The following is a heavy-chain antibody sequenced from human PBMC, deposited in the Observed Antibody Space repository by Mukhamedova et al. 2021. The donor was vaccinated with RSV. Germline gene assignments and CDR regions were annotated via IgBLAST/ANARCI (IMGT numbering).Heavy chain of an antibody. CDR2: IYHSGST. V-gene: IGHV4-4*02. D-gene: IGHD2-2*01. CDR3: ARDSPDCSSTSCLSF. J-gene: IGHJ4*02. Sequence: GLEWIGEIYHSGSTIYNPSLKSRVTISVDKSKNQFSLKLSSVTAADTAVYYCARDSPDCSSTSCLSFWGQGTLVTVSS.